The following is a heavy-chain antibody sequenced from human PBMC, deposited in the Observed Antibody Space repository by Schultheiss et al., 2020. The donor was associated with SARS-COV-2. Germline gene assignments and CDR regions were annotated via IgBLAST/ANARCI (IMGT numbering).Heavy chain of an antibody. D-gene: IGHD6-13*01. CDR2: ISSSSSYI. J-gene: IGHJ3*02. V-gene: IGHV3-11*06. CDR3: ARVRGYSSSWYPDAFDI. CDR1: GFTFSDYY. Sequence: GGSLRLSCAASGFTFSDYYMSWIRQAPGKGLEWVSYISSSSSYIYYADSVKGRFTISRDNAKNSLYLQMNSLRAEDTAVYYCARVRGYSSSWYPDAFDIWGQGTMVTVSS.